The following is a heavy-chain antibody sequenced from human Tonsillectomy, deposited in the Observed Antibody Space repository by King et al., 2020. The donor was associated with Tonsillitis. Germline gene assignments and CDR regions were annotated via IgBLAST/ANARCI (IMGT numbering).Heavy chain of an antibody. V-gene: IGHV3-48*02. CDR2: IGTSSSNI. J-gene: IGHJ4*02. Sequence: VQLVESGGALVQSGGSLRLSCAASGFTFSSYSMNWVRQAPGKGLEWFSYIGTSSSNIDYADSVKGRFTISRDDAKNSLYLLMNSLRDEDTAVYYCARDQNWAFDYWGQGTLVTVSS. CDR3: ARDQNWAFDY. CDR1: GFTFSSYS. D-gene: IGHD7-27*01.